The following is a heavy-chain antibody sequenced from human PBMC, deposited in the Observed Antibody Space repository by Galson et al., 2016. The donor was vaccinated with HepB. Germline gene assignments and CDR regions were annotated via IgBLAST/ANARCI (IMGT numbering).Heavy chain of an antibody. V-gene: IGHV3-74*01. D-gene: IGHD5-12*01. CDR1: GFTFRSYW. CDR2: INSEGTST. J-gene: IGHJ4*02. CDR3: AKGAWRQPLDY. Sequence: SLRLSCAASGFTFRSYWMHWVRQAPGQGLVWVSHINSEGTSTNYADSVKGRFTISRDNSKNTLFLQMNSLRVEDTAVYYCAKGAWRQPLDYWGQGTLVTVSS.